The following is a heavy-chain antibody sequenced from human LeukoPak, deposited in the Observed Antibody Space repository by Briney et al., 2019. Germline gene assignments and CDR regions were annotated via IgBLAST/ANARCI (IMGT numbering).Heavy chain of an antibody. D-gene: IGHD2-15*01. CDR1: GFTFSSYA. V-gene: IGHV3-48*03. Sequence: PGRSLRLSCAASGFTFSSYAMHWVRQAPGKGLEWISYISSSGSTTYYADSVRGRFTISRDNTKNSLFLQMNSLRAEDTAVYYCARGAKIFVYWGQGTLVTVSS. J-gene: IGHJ4*02. CDR2: ISSSGSTT. CDR3: ARGAKIFVY.